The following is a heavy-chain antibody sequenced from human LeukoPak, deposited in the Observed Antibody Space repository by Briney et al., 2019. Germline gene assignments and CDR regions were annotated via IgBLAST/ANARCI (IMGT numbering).Heavy chain of an antibody. Sequence: NPSETLCLTCAVYRGSSSGYCWTWIRQPPGMGLEWIGDLNGDGSTSYNPSLQTRVSISGDTSKNQVSLKLTSVSAADTAVYYCASPATGNRDGFDYWSQGTLVSVSS. CDR3: ASPATGNRDGFDY. CDR2: LNGDGST. CDR1: RGSSSGYC. J-gene: IGHJ4*02. D-gene: IGHD5-24*01. V-gene: IGHV4-34*01.